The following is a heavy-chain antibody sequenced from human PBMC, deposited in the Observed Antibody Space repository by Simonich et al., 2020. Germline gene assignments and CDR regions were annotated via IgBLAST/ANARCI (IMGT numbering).Heavy chain of an antibody. D-gene: IGHD6-13*01. J-gene: IGHJ3*02. CDR3: ARHAGFAFDI. CDR1: GGSITSSSYY. Sequence: QLQLQESGPGLVKPSETLSLTCTVSGGSITSSSYYWGWIRQPPGKGLEWVGGIYYSGSTTSTPSLMSRDTISGDTSKHQFSLKLSSVTAADTAVYYCARHAGFAFDIWGQGTMVTVSS. V-gene: IGHV4-39*01. CDR2: IYYSGST.